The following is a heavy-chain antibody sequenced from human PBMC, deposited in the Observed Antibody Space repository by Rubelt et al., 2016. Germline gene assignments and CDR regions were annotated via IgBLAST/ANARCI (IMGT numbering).Heavy chain of an antibody. CDR1: GFTFSSYG. CDR3: AKPARLDYGINAEYFQH. V-gene: IGHV3-30*02. CDR2: LRYDGSNN. Sequence: QVQLVESGGGVVQPGGSLRLSCAASGFTFSSYGMHWVRQAPGKGLEWVAFLRYDGSNNYHADSVKGRFTISRENSKNTLYLQMNSLRAEDTAVYYCAKPARLDYGINAEYFQHWGQGTLVTVSS. D-gene: IGHD4-17*01. J-gene: IGHJ1*01.